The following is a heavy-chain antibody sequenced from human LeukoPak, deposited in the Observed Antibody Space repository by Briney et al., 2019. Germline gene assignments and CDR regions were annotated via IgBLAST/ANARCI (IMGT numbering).Heavy chain of an antibody. D-gene: IGHD2-15*01. CDR1: GFTFSSYG. CDR2: ISGSGGST. CDR3: AKDCNGGSCYSGSSNWFDP. V-gene: IGHV3-23*01. J-gene: IGHJ5*02. Sequence: PGGSLRLSCAASGFTFSSYGMSWVRQAPGKGLEWVSAISGSGGSTYYADSVKGRFTISRDNSKNTLYLQMNSLRAEDTAVYYCAKDCNGGSCYSGSSNWFDPWGQGTLVTVSS.